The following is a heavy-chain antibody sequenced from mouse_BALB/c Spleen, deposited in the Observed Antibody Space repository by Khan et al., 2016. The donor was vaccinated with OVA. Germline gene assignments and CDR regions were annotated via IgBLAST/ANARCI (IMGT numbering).Heavy chain of an antibody. CDR1: GYSFTSHT. D-gene: IGHD2-14*01. CDR2: INPRSGYT. J-gene: IGHJ4*01. V-gene: IGHV1-4*01. CDR3: ARRTTGYALDY. Sequence: QVQLKESGAELARPGASVKMSCKASGYSFTSHTMHWVKQRPGQGLEWIGYINPRSGYTNYNQKFNDKAILTADKSSSTAYMQLSSLTSEDSAVYYCARRTTGYALDYWGQGTSVTVSS.